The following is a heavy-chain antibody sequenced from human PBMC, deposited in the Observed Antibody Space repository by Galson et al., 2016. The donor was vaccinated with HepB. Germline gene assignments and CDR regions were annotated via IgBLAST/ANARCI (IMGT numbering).Heavy chain of an antibody. CDR2: IGIVGDT. Sequence: SLRLSCAASGFTFSTSDMHWVRQATGKGLEWVSTIGIVGDTYYPGSVRGRITISRENAKKSLYLQMNSLRVEDTALYYCAMGAYDRIDFWGQGTLVTVSS. V-gene: IGHV3-13*01. D-gene: IGHD5-12*01. CDR1: GFTFSTSD. J-gene: IGHJ4*02. CDR3: AMGAYDRIDF.